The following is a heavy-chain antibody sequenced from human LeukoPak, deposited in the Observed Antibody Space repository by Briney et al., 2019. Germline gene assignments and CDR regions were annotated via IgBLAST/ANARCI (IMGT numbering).Heavy chain of an antibody. D-gene: IGHD6-19*01. CDR2: IRSKANSYAT. CDR3: AKESHLRQWLPLDS. Sequence: PGGSLRLSCAASGFTFSGSAMHWVRQASGKGLEWVGRIRSKANSYATAYAASVKGRFTISRDDSKNTAYLQMNSLRAEDTAVYYCAKESHLRQWLPLDSWGQGTLVTVSS. CDR1: GFTFSGSA. J-gene: IGHJ4*02. V-gene: IGHV3-73*01.